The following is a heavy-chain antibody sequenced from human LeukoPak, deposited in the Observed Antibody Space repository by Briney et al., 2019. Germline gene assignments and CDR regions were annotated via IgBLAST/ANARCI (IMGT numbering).Heavy chain of an antibody. CDR3: AKPHHSGWHYYYYYGMDV. CDR2: ISGSGGST. V-gene: IGHV3-23*01. Sequence: PGGSLRLSCAASGFTFSSYAMSWVRQAPGKGLEWVSAISGSGGSTYYADSVKGRFTISRDNSKNTLYLQMNSLRAEDTAVYYCAKPHHSGWHYYYYYGMDVWGRGTTVTVSS. CDR1: GFTFSSYA. J-gene: IGHJ6*02. D-gene: IGHD6-19*01.